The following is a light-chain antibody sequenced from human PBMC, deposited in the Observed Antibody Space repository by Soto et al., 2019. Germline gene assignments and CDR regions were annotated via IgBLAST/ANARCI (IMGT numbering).Light chain of an antibody. CDR1: QSISSW. J-gene: IGKJ1*01. Sequence: DIQMTQSPSTQSASVGDSVTITSRVSQSISSWLAWYQQKPGKAPKLLIYKASSLESGVPSRFSGSGSGTEFTLTISSLQPDDFATYYCQQYNSYWTFGQGTKVEIK. V-gene: IGKV1-5*03. CDR2: KAS. CDR3: QQYNSYWT.